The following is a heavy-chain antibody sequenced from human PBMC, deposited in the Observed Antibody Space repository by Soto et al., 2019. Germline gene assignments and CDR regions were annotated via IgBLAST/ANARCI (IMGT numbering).Heavy chain of an antibody. D-gene: IGHD2-2*02. V-gene: IGHV3-21*01. Sequence: PGGSLRLSCAASGFTFSSYSMNWVRQAPGKGLEWVSSISSSSSYIYYADSVRGRFTISRDNAKNSLYLQMNSLRAEDTAVYYCARDSGEYQLLYVGTWGQGTLVTVSS. CDR1: GFTFSSYS. CDR3: ARDSGEYQLLYVGT. CDR2: ISSSSSYI. J-gene: IGHJ4*02.